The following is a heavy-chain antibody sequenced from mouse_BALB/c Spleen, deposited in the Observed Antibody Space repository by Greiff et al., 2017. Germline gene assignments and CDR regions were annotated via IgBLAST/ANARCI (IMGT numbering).Heavy chain of an antibody. J-gene: IGHJ2*01. CDR2: IYPYNGGT. Sequence: EVKLMESGPELVKPGASVKISCKASGYTFTDYNMHWVKQSHGKSLEWIGYIYPYNGGTGYNQKFKSKATLTVDNSSSTAYMELRSLTSEDSAVYYCARNKRYYFDYWGQGTTLTVSS. V-gene: IGHV1S29*02. CDR1: GYTFTDYN. CDR3: ARNKRYYFDY.